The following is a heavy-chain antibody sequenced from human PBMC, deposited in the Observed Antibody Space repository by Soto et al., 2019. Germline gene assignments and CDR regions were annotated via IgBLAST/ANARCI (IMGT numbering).Heavy chain of an antibody. CDR3: ARSHYYYGMDV. J-gene: IGHJ6*02. Sequence: SETLSLTWTVSGGSISSYYWSWIRQPPGKGLEWIGYIYYSGSTNYNPSLKSRVTISVDTSKNQFSLKLSSVTAADTAVYYCARSHYYYGMDVWGQGTTVTVSS. CDR2: IYYSGST. V-gene: IGHV4-59*01. CDR1: GGSISSYY.